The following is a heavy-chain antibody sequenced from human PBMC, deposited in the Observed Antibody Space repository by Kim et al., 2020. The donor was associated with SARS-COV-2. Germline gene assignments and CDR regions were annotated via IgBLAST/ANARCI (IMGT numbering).Heavy chain of an antibody. V-gene: IGHV3-7*01. CDR3: VLGQGAS. CDR2: IKPDGSDK. CDR1: GFNFSSSW. J-gene: IGHJ5*02. Sequence: GGSLRLSCVASGFNFSSSWMAWARQAPGKGLEWVTNIKPDGSDKYYVDSVKGRFTMSRDNAKNSLYLQMDSLRGEDTAVYYCVLGQGASWGQGTLVTVS. D-gene: IGHD3-16*01.